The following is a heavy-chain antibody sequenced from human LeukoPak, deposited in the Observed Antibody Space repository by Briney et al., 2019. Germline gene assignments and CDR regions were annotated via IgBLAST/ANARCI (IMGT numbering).Heavy chain of an antibody. J-gene: IGHJ5*02. CDR3: ARGHSSSWYGGGWFDP. V-gene: IGHV4-59*01. CDR1: GGSISSYY. Sequence: TSETLSLTCTVSGGSISSYYWSWIRQPPGKGLEWIGYIYYSGSTNYNPSLKSRVTISVDTSKNQFSLKLSSVTAADTAVYYCARGHSSSWYGGGWFDPWGQGTLVTVSS. CDR2: IYYSGST. D-gene: IGHD6-13*01.